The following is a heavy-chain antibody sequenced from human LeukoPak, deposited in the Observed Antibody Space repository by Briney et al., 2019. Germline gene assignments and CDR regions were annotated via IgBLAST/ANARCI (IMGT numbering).Heavy chain of an antibody. D-gene: IGHD2-2*01. V-gene: IGHV3-49*04. CDR2: IRSKAYGGTT. CDR3: TRDLLVVVPAATYYYYYGMDV. CDR1: GFTFGDYA. Sequence: PGGSLRLSCTASGFTFGDYAMSWVRQAPGKGLEWVGFIRSKAYGGTTEYAASVKGRFTISRDDSKSFAYLQMNSLKTEDTAVYYCTRDLLVVVPAATYYYYYGMDVWGQGTTVTVSS. J-gene: IGHJ6*02.